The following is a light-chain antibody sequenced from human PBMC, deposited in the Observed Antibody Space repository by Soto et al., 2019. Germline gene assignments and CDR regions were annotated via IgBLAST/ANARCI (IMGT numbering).Light chain of an antibody. V-gene: IGKV3-20*01. CDR1: QRVGSSY. CDR2: GAS. J-gene: IGKJ1*01. CDR3: QQYYNWPRT. Sequence: EIVLTQPPGSLSLSPGERATLSCRASQRVGSSYLAWYQHKPDQAPRLLIYGASGRATGTPDRFSGSGSGTEFTLSISSLQSEDFAVYYCQQYYNWPRTFGQGTKVDIK.